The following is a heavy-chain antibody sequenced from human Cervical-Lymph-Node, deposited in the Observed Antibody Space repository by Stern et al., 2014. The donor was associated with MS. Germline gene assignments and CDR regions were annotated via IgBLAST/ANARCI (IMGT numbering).Heavy chain of an antibody. J-gene: IGHJ5*02. CDR2: IYHSGGT. CDR1: GGSISSYY. Sequence: VQMVQSGPGLVKPSETLSLTCTVSGGSISSYYWSWIRQPPGKGLEWIGYIYHSGGTNYHPSLASRVTISLDTSKTQVSLKLPSVTAADTAVYYCARGFSSSWYGGRWFAPWGQGTLVTVSA. D-gene: IGHD6-13*01. CDR3: ARGFSSSWYGGRWFAP. V-gene: IGHV4-59*08.